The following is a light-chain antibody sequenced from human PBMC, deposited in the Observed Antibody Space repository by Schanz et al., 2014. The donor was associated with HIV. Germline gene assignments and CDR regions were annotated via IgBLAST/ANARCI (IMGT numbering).Light chain of an antibody. V-gene: IGLV2-14*02. CDR3: ASYTTSHTFV. CDR2: DVNIR. CDR1: SSDVGSYNL. Sequence: QSALTQPASVSGSPGQSITISCTGTSSDVGSYNLVSWYQQHPGKAPKLLLYDVNIRVRPSGVSDLFSGSKSGNMAYLTISALQAEDEADYYCASYTTSHTFVFGTGTKLTVL. J-gene: IGLJ1*01.